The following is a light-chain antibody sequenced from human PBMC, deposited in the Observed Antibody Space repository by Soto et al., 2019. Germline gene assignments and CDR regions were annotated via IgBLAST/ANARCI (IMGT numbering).Light chain of an antibody. J-gene: IGKJ2*01. V-gene: IGKV4-1*01. CDR2: WAS. Sequence: DIVMTQSPDSLAVSLGERATINCKSSQSVLYSSNNKNYLAWYQQKPGQPPKLLIYWASTRDSGVPDRFSGSGSGTDFTLTISSMQAEDVAVYYCQQYYSAPHTFGRGTKLEIK. CDR3: QQYYSAPHT. CDR1: QSVLYSSNNKNY.